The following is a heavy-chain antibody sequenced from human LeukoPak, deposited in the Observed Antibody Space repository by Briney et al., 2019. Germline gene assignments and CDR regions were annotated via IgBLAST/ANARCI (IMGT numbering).Heavy chain of an antibody. Sequence: GGSLRLSCAASGFTSSSYGMHWVRQAPGKGLERVSFIRYDNGDKYYADSVRGRFTISRDNSKNTLYLQMNSLRAEDTAMYYCARDIGPLDYWGQGTLVTVSS. CDR1: GFTSSSYG. J-gene: IGHJ4*02. V-gene: IGHV3-30*02. CDR2: IRYDNGDK. CDR3: ARDIGPLDY.